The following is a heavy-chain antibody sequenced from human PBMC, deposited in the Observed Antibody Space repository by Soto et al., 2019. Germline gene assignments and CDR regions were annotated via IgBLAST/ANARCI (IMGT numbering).Heavy chain of an antibody. CDR3: ARDWGSSGWPN. D-gene: IGHD6-19*01. V-gene: IGHV4-31*03. Sequence: PSETLSLTCTVSGHSLSSGGYYWSWIRQHPGKGLEWVGYIYFTGSTLYNPSLKSRLAMSLDTSKNQFSLRLTSVTAADTAVYLCARDWGSSGWPNWGQGTLVTVSS. J-gene: IGHJ4*02. CDR1: GHSLSSGGYY. CDR2: IYFTGST.